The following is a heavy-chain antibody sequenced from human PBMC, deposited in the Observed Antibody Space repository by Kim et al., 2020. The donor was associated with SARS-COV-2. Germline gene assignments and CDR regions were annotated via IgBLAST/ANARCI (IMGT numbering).Heavy chain of an antibody. CDR1: GYSFTSYW. D-gene: IGHD3-3*01. J-gene: IGHJ4*02. CDR3: ARLGFLEWLLSGYFDY. V-gene: IGHV5-51*01. Sequence: GESLKISCKGSGYSFTSYWIGWVRQMPGKGLEWMGIIYPGDSDTRYSPSFQGQVTISADKSISTAYLQWSSLKASDTAMYYCARLGFLEWLLSGYFDYWGQGTLVTVSS. CDR2: IYPGDSDT.